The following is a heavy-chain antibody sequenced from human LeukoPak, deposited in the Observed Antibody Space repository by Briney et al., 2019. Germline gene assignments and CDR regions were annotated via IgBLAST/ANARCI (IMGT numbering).Heavy chain of an antibody. Sequence: GRSLRLSCAASGFTFSSYVMHWVRQAPGKGLEWVAVISYDGSNKYYADSVKGRFTISRDNSKNTLYLQMNSLRAEDTAVYYCARDLSRYYFDYWGQGTLVTVSS. J-gene: IGHJ4*02. CDR1: GFTFSSYV. CDR3: ARDLSRYYFDY. D-gene: IGHD2/OR15-2a*01. V-gene: IGHV3-30*01. CDR2: ISYDGSNK.